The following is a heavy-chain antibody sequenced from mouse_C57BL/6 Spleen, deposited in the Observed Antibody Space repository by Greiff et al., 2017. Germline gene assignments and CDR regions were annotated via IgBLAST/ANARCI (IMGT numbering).Heavy chain of an antibody. CDR3: TRTLGEDAMDY. Sequence: VQLQQSGTVLARPGASVKMSCKTSGYKFTSYWMHWVKQRPGQGLEWIGAIYPGNSDTSYNQKFKGKAKLTAVTSARTAYMELSSLTNEDSAVYYCTRTLGEDAMDYWGQGTSVTVSS. V-gene: IGHV1-5*01. CDR2: IYPGNSDT. CDR1: GYKFTSYW. J-gene: IGHJ4*01. D-gene: IGHD4-1*01.